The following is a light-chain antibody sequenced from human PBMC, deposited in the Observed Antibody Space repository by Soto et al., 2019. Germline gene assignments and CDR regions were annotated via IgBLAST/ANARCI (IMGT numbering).Light chain of an antibody. CDR1: QGISSY. CDR3: QQYSSYPRT. CDR2: AAS. V-gene: IGKV1-8*01. Sequence: AIRMTQSPSSFSASTGDRVTITCRASQGISSYLAWYQQKPGKAPKLLIYAASTLQSGVPSRFSGSGSGTDFTLTISCLQSEYFATYYCQQYSSYPRTFGPGTNVDI. J-gene: IGKJ1*01.